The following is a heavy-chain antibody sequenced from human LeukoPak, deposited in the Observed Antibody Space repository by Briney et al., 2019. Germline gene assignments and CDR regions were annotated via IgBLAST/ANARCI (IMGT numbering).Heavy chain of an antibody. J-gene: IGHJ3*01. CDR3: AKDLFWNYGGNVFDG. Sequence: GGSLRVSCAASGFTFSSYVMHWVRQAPGKGLEGVAFIRYDGSNKYYADSVKGRFTISRDNSKNTLYMQMTSLRAEDTAVYYCAKDLFWNYGGNVFDGWSQGTMVTVSS. D-gene: IGHD1-7*01. V-gene: IGHV3-30*02. CDR2: IRYDGSNK. CDR1: GFTFSSYV.